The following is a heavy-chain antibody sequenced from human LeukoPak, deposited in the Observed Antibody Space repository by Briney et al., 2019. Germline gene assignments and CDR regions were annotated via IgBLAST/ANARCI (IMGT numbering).Heavy chain of an antibody. Sequence: ASVKVSCKDSGYTFTSYGISWVRQAPGQGLEWMGWISAYNGNTNYAQKLQGRVTMTTDTSTSTAYMELRSLRSDDTAVYCCARLTVTTWDWFDPWGQGTLVTVSS. CDR3: ARLTVTTWDWFDP. J-gene: IGHJ5*02. V-gene: IGHV1-18*01. CDR1: GYTFTSYG. CDR2: ISAYNGNT. D-gene: IGHD4-17*01.